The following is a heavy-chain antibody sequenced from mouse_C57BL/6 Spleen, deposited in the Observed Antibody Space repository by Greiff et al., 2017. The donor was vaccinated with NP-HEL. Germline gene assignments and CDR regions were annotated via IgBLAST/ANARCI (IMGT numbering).Heavy chain of an antibody. CDR1: GFNIKDDY. CDR3: TPLHGNYVGAMDY. V-gene: IGHV14-4*01. D-gene: IGHD2-1*01. Sequence: EVQLQQSGAELVRPGASVKLSCTASGFNIKDDYMHWVKQRPEQGLEWIGWIDPENGDTEYASKFQGKATITADTSSNTAYLQLSSLTSQDTAVYYCTPLHGNYVGAMDYWGQGTSVTVSS. J-gene: IGHJ4*01. CDR2: IDPENGDT.